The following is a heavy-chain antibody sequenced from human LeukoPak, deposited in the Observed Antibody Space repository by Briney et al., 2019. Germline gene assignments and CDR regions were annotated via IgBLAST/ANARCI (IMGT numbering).Heavy chain of an antibody. CDR3: ARDRDGYNFRFDY. J-gene: IGHJ4*02. Sequence: SQTLSLTCTVSGGSISSGGYYWSWIRQPAGKGLEWIGRIYTSGRTNYNPSLKSRVTISLDTSKNQFSLRLNSVTAADTAVYYCARDRDGYNFRFDYWGQGTLVTVSS. CDR2: IYTSGRT. CDR1: GGSISSGGYY. V-gene: IGHV4-61*02. D-gene: IGHD5-24*01.